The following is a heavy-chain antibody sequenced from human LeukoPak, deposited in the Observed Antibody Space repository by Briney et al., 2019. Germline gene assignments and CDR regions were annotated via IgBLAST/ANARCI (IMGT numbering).Heavy chain of an antibody. D-gene: IGHD5-18*01. CDR1: GGSVSSYY. Sequence: KASETLSLTCTVSGGSVSSYYWSWIRQPPGKGLEWIGHIYSSGSTDYNPSLKSRVTISVDTSRNQFSLELSSVTAADTAVYYCSRLDGYNYFFDHWGQGTLVTVSS. J-gene: IGHJ4*02. CDR3: SRLDGYNYFFDH. V-gene: IGHV4-59*08. CDR2: IYSSGST.